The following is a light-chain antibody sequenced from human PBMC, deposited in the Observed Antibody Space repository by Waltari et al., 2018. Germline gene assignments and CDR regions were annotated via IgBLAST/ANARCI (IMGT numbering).Light chain of an antibody. CDR2: GTS. V-gene: IGKV3-15*01. CDR3: QHYNSWPPVYT. Sequence: DMVMTQSPATLSLSPGDRATLSCRASQGISSNLAWYQHKPGQAPRPLMYGTSTRATGIPARCSGSGSGTEFTLTISSLQSEDSAVYYCQHYNSWPPVYTFGRGTNLEIK. J-gene: IGKJ2*01. CDR1: QGISSN.